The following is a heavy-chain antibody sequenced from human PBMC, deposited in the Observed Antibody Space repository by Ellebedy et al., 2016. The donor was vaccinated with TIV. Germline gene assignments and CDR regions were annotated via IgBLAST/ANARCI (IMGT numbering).Heavy chain of an antibody. CDR2: VYYSGST. CDR3: AREPVDIVSP. D-gene: IGHD5/OR15-5a*01. J-gene: IGHJ5*02. Sequence: MPSETLSLTCTVSGGSISSYYWSWIRQPPGKGLEWIGYVYYSGSTTYNASLKSRVTISVDTSKNQFSLKLSSVTVADTAVYYCAREPVDIVSPWGQGTLVTVSS. V-gene: IGHV4-59*01. CDR1: GGSISSYY.